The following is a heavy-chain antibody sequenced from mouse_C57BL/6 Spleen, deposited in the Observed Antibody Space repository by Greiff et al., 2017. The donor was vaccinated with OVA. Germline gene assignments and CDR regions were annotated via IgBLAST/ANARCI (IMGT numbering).Heavy chain of an antibody. Sequence: DVKLQESGPELVKPGASVKMSCKASGYTFTDYNMHWVKQSHGKSLEWIGYINPNNGGTSYNQKFKGKATLTVNKSSSTAYMELRSLTSEDSAVYYCARGDYYGSSTDYWGQGTTLTVSS. J-gene: IGHJ2*01. D-gene: IGHD1-1*01. CDR3: ARGDYYGSSTDY. V-gene: IGHV1-22*01. CDR1: GYTFTDYN. CDR2: INPNNGGT.